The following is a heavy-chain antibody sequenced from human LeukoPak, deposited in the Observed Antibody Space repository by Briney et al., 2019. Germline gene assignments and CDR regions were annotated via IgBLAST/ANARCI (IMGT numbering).Heavy chain of an antibody. CDR1: GGSFSGYY. Sequence: PSETLSLTCAVYGGSFSGYYWSWIRQPPGKGLEWIGEINHSGSTNYNPSLKSRVTISVDTSKNQFSLKLSSVTAADTAVYYCARLLQGVGWDWGQGTLVAVSS. J-gene: IGHJ4*02. D-gene: IGHD1-1*01. CDR3: ARLLQGVGWD. CDR2: INHSGST. V-gene: IGHV4-34*01.